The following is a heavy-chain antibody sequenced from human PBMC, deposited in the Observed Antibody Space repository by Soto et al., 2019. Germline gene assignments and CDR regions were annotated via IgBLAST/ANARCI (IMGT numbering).Heavy chain of an antibody. Sequence: GGSLRLSCAASGFSFSSYAMHWVRQAPGKGLEWVAVISFAGTNTHYADSVKDRFTISRDNSKNTVYLHMVSLRPEDTSVYSCAREKRNGDSSRGSLDVWGQGTMVTVSS. CDR1: GFSFSSYA. J-gene: IGHJ3*01. CDR2: ISFAGTNT. CDR3: AREKRNGDSSRGSLDV. D-gene: IGHD7-27*01. V-gene: IGHV3-30-3*01.